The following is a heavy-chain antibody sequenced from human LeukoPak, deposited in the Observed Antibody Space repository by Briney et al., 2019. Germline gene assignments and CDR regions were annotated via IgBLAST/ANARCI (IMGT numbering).Heavy chain of an antibody. CDR1: GGSISSSNYY. D-gene: IGHD6-19*01. V-gene: IGHV4-39*01. Sequence: PSETLSLTCTVSGGSISSSNYYWVWIRQSPGKGLEWIGSIFYSGSTYYNPSLKSRVTISIDTSEHQLSLKLSSVTAADTAVYYCATTPALVVPGTLDPKEWGQGTLVTVSS. CDR3: ATTPALVVPGTLDPKE. J-gene: IGHJ4*02. CDR2: IFYSGST.